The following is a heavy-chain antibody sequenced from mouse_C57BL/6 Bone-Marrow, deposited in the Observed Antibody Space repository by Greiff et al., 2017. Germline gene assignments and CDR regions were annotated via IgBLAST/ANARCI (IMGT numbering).Heavy chain of an antibody. V-gene: IGHV1-54*01. J-gene: IGHJ2*01. D-gene: IGHD1-1*01. CDR3: ARSFITTVRYYFDY. Sequence: QVQLQQSGAELVRPGTSVKVSCKASGYAFTNYLIEWVKQRPGQGLEWIGVINPGSGGTNYNEKFKGKATLTADKSSSTAYMQLSSLTSEDSAVYFCARSFITTVRYYFDYWGQGTTRTVSS. CDR2: INPGSGGT. CDR1: GYAFTNYL.